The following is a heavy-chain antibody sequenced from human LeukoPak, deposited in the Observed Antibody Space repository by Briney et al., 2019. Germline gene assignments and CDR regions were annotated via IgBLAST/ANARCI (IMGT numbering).Heavy chain of an antibody. CDR2: ITSSGSSI. CDR1: GFTFSSYN. D-gene: IGHD6-13*01. J-gene: IGHJ4*02. CDR3: ARGTAAAKIDY. V-gene: IGHV3-21*01. Sequence: GGSLRLSCAASGFTFSSYNMNWVRQAPGKGLEWVSSITSSGSSIYYADSVKGRFTISRDNAKNSLYLQMNSLRAEDTAVYYCARGTAAAKIDYWGQGTLVTVSS.